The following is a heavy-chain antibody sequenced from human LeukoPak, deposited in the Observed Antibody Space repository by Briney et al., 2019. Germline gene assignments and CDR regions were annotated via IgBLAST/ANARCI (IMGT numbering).Heavy chain of an antibody. CDR2: IKQDGSEK. Sequence: PGGSLRLSCAASGFTFSSYWISWVRQAPGKGLEWVANIKQDGSEKYYVDSVKGRFTISRDNAKDSLYLQMNSLRAEDTAVHFCARVRRAKRQNRYYFYYYMDVWGKGTTVTVSS. CDR3: ARVRRAKRQNRYYFYYYMDV. D-gene: IGHD1-14*01. CDR1: GFTFSSYW. J-gene: IGHJ6*03. V-gene: IGHV3-7*01.